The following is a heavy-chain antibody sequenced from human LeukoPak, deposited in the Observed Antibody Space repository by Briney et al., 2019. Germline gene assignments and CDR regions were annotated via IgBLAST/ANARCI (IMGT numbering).Heavy chain of an antibody. CDR2: ISGSGGST. V-gene: IGHV3-23*01. CDR1: GFTFSSYA. CDR3: AKDSASGYPYYFDY. Sequence: GGSLRLSCAASGFTFSSYAMSWVRQAPGKGLEWGSAISGSGGSTYYADSVKGRFTTSRDNSKNTLYLQMNSLRAEDTAVYYCAKDSASGYPYYFDYWGQGTLVTVSS. J-gene: IGHJ4*02. D-gene: IGHD5-12*01.